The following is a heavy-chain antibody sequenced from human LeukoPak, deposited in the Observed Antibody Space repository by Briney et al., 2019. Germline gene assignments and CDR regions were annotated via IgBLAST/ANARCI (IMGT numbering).Heavy chain of an antibody. CDR3: ARVGFWSGYYVDY. V-gene: IGHV4-59*01. D-gene: IGHD3-3*01. CDR2: IYYSGST. CDR1: GGSISSYY. J-gene: IGHJ4*02. Sequence: PSETLSLTCTVSGGSISSYYWSWIRQPPGKGLEWIGYIYYSGSTNYNPSLKSPVTISVDTSKNQFSLKLSSVTAADTAVYYCARVGFWSGYYVDYWGQGTLVTVSS.